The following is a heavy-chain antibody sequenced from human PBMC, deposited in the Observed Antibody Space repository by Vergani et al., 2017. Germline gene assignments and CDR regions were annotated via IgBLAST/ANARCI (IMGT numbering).Heavy chain of an antibody. D-gene: IGHD4-17*01. CDR2: IWYDGSNK. CDR1: GFTFSSYG. CDR3: ANPTLRGSPYYYYGMDV. J-gene: IGHJ6*02. Sequence: QVQLVESGGGVVQPGRSLRLSCAASGFTFSSYGMHWVRQAPGKGLEWVAVIWYDGSNKYYADSVKGRFTISRDNSKNTLYLQMNSLRAEDTAVYYCANPTLRGSPYYYYGMDVWGQGTTVTVSS. V-gene: IGHV3-33*06.